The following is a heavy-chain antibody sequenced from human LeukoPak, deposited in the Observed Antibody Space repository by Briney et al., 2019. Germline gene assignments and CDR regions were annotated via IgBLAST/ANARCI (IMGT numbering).Heavy chain of an antibody. CDR1: GFTFSSYS. V-gene: IGHV3-23*01. J-gene: IGHJ4*02. CDR2: ISGSGGST. Sequence: GGSLRLSCAASGFTFSSYSMNWVRQAPGKGPEWVSAISGSGGSTYYADSVKGRFTISRDNSKNTLYLQMNSLRAEDTAVYYCAKVPKYYYDSSGYLDYWGQGTLVTVSS. D-gene: IGHD3-22*01. CDR3: AKVPKYYYDSSGYLDY.